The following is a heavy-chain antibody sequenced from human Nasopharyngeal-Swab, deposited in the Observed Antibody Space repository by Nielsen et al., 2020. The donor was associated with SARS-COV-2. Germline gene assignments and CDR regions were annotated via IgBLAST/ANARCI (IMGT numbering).Heavy chain of an antibody. D-gene: IGHD3-3*01. Sequence: SETLSLTCTVSGGSVSSGSYYWSWIRQPPGKGLEWIGYIYYSGSTNYNPSLKSRVTISVDTSKNQFSLKLSSVTAADTAVYYCAREFSYYDFWSGYLVSSRAFDIWGQGTMVTVSS. CDR3: AREFSYYDFWSGYLVSSRAFDI. V-gene: IGHV4-61*01. J-gene: IGHJ3*02. CDR1: GGSVSSGSYY. CDR2: IYYSGST.